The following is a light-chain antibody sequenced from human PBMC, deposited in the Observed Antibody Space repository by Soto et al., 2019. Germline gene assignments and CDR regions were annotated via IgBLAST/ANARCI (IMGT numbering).Light chain of an antibody. CDR2: EAS. V-gene: IGKV1-5*03. Sequence: DIQMTQSPSTLSASVGDRVTITCRASQSINNWLAWYQKKPGKAPKLLIYEASSLLSGVPSRFSGSGSGTEFTLTISSLQPDDFADDYCQQYDSDSSTFGQGTKLDI. CDR3: QQYDSDSST. CDR1: QSINNW. J-gene: IGKJ2*01.